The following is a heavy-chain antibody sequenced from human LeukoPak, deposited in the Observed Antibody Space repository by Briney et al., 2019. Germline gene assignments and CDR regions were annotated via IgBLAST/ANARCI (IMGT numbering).Heavy chain of an antibody. CDR3: ARESTYCSGGSCYSNYYYMDV. V-gene: IGHV1-18*01. CDR1: GYSFTTYG. J-gene: IGHJ6*03. Sequence: SVKVSCKASGYSFTTYGIIWVRQAPGQGLEWMGWISAYNGNTNYAQKLQGRVTMTTDTSTSTAYMELRSLRSDDTAVYYCARESTYCSGGSCYSNYYYMDVWGKGTTVTVSS. D-gene: IGHD2-15*01. CDR2: ISAYNGNT.